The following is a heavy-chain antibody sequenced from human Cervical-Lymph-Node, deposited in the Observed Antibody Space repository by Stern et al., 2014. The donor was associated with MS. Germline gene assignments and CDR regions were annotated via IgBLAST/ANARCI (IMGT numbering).Heavy chain of an antibody. CDR3: ASAYSSSRYYFDY. V-gene: IGHV3-33*01. D-gene: IGHD6-13*01. Sequence: VQLLESGGGVVQPGSSLRLSWAASGFTFSRYAIHWVLQAPGQGLEWVGLIWYDGCNPYYADSVTGRFTISRDNFKNTLYLQMNSLRAEDTAVDYCASAYSSSRYYFDYWGQGTLVTVSS. J-gene: IGHJ4*02. CDR1: GFTFSRYA. CDR2: IWYDGCNP.